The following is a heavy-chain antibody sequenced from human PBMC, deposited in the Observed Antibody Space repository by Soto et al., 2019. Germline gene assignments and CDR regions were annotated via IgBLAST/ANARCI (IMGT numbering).Heavy chain of an antibody. Sequence: ESGGGVVQPGRSLRLSCAASGFTFSSYAMHWVRQAPGKGLEWVAVISYDGSNKYYADSVKGRFTISRDNSKNTLYLQMNSLRAEDTAVYYCARDGLLWFGEIGYYYYYYGMDVWGQGTTVTVSS. V-gene: IGHV3-30-3*01. D-gene: IGHD3-10*01. CDR3: ARDGLLWFGEIGYYYYYYGMDV. J-gene: IGHJ6*02. CDR2: ISYDGSNK. CDR1: GFTFSSYA.